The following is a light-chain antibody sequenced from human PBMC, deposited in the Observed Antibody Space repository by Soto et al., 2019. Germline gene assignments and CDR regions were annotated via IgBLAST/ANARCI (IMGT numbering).Light chain of an antibody. Sequence: EIVMTQSPAILSVSPGERATLSCRASQSVSSNLAWYQQKPGQAPRLLIYGASTRATGIPASFSGSGSGTEFTLTISSLQSEDFVVYYCQQYNNWPLTFGGVTKVEIK. CDR1: QSVSSN. V-gene: IGKV3-15*01. CDR3: QQYNNWPLT. J-gene: IGKJ4*01. CDR2: GAS.